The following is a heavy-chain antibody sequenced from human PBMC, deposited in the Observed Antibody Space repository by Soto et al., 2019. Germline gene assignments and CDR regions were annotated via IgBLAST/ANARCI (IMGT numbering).Heavy chain of an antibody. CDR2: IKSQTDGRTT. CDR1: GFTFSNAW. D-gene: IGHD3-22*01. V-gene: IGHV3-15*01. CDR3: TTAAGRSSGYFDY. J-gene: IGHJ4*02. Sequence: GGSLRLSCAASGFTFSNAWMSWVRQAPGKGLEWVGRIKSQTDGRTTDYAAPVKGRFTISRDDSKNTLYLQMNSMKTEDTAVYHCTTAAGRSSGYFDYWGQGTLVTVSS.